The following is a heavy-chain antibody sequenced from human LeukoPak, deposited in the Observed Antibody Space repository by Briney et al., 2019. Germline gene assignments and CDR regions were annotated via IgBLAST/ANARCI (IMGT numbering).Heavy chain of an antibody. V-gene: IGHV3-9*01. J-gene: IGHJ4*02. CDR2: ISWNSGSI. CDR3: AKDMCSSTSCYSDY. Sequence: GGSLRLSCAASGFTFDDYAMHWVRQAPGKGLEWVSGISWNSGSIGYADSVKGRFTISGDNAKNSLYLQMNSLRAEDTALYYCAKDMCSSTSCYSDYWGQGTLVTVSS. CDR1: GFTFDDYA. D-gene: IGHD2-2*01.